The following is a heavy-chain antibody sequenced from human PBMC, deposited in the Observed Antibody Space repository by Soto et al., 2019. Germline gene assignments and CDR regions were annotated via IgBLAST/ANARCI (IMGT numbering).Heavy chain of an antibody. Sequence: ASVKGSCKSSEYTFTEYYIHWVRQAPGQGLEWMGLINPSGGSTSYAQKFQGRVTMTRDTSTSTVYMELSSLRSEDTAVYYCATAAYSTSWYDFWGQGTLVTVSS. D-gene: IGHD6-13*01. CDR3: ATAAYSTSWYDF. CDR1: EYTFTEYY. J-gene: IGHJ5*01. V-gene: IGHV1-46*01. CDR2: INPSGGST.